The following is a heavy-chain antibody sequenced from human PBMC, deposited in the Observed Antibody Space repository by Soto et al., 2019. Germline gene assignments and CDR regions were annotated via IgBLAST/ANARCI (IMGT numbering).Heavy chain of an antibody. CDR3: AIEPGRYGCEGLDS. Sequence: EVQLLESGGALVQPGGSLRLSCAASGFTLSSYAMSWVRQAPGKGLQWVSGISGGGGVSTFYADSVKGRFTISTDNSKNKLFLQMNRLRAEDTAVYYCAIEPGRYGCEGLDSWGQGTLVTVSS. V-gene: IGHV3-23*01. D-gene: IGHD5-18*01. J-gene: IGHJ4*02. CDR1: GFTLSSYA. CDR2: ISGGGGVST.